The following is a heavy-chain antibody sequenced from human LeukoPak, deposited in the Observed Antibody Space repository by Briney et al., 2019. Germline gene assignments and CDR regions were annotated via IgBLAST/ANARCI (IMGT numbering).Heavy chain of an antibody. J-gene: IGHJ4*02. CDR1: GGSISSYY. CDR3: ARQQIGLYHFDY. CDR2: IYTSGST. V-gene: IGHV4-4*09. Sequence: PSETLSLTCTVSGGSISSYYWSWIRQPPGKGLEWIGYIYTSGSTNYNPSLKSRVTRSLDTSKNQFSLKLSSVTAADTAVYFWARQQIGLYHFDYWGQGTLVTVSS. D-gene: IGHD3-16*02.